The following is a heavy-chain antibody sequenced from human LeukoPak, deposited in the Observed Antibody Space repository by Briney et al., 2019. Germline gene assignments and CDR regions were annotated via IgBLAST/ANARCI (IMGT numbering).Heavy chain of an antibody. D-gene: IGHD6-19*01. V-gene: IGHV3-30*18. Sequence: PGGSLRLSCAASGFTFSSYAMSWVRQAPGKGLEWVAVISYDGSNKYYADSVKGRFTISRDNSKNTLYLQMNSLRAEDTAVYYCAKAGYSSGWLGDYWGQGTLVTVSS. CDR2: ISYDGSNK. CDR3: AKAGYSSGWLGDY. CDR1: GFTFSSYA. J-gene: IGHJ4*02.